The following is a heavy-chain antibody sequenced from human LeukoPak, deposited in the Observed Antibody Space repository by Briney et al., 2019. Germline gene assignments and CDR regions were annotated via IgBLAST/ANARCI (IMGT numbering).Heavy chain of an antibody. CDR1: GFTFSSYS. CDR2: ISSSSRTI. D-gene: IGHD6-19*01. J-gene: IGHJ6*03. V-gene: IGHV3-48*01. CDR3: ANWEAVTGRFYYYYMDV. Sequence: PGGSLRLSCAASGFTFSSYSMNWVRQAPGKGLEWVSYISSSSRTIYYADSVKGRFTISRDNAKNSVYLQMNSLRAEDTAVYYCANWEAVTGRFYYYYMDVWGKGTTVTISS.